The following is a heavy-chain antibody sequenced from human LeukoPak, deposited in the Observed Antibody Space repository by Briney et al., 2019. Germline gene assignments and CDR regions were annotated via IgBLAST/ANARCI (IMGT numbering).Heavy chain of an antibody. Sequence: GGSLRLSCAASGFTFSNAWMSWVRQAPGKGLEWVGRIKSKTDGGTTDYAAPVKGRFTISRDDSKNTLYLQMNSLKTEDTAVYYCTTDSIPWWELLMSPSDYWGQGTLVTVSS. CDR1: GFTFSNAW. J-gene: IGHJ4*02. V-gene: IGHV3-15*01. CDR3: TTDSIPWWELLMSPSDY. CDR2: IKSKTDGGTT. D-gene: IGHD1-26*01.